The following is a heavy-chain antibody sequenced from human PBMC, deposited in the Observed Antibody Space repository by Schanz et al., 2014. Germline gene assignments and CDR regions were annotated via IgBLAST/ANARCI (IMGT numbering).Heavy chain of an antibody. V-gene: IGHV3-33*01. CDR1: GFTFSSYG. Sequence: VQLLESGGGVVRPGRSLRLSCATSGFTFSSYGMHWVRQAPGRGLEWVALIWYDGSNKYYAESVKGRFTISRDNPKNTLYLQMNSLRAEDTAVYYCARDMTAMGESGFYYYGMDVWGQGTTVTV. CDR2: IWYDGSNK. D-gene: IGHD2-21*02. J-gene: IGHJ6*02. CDR3: ARDMTAMGESGFYYYGMDV.